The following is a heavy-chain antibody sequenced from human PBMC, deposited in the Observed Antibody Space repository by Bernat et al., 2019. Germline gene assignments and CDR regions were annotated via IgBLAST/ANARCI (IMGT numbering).Heavy chain of an antibody. D-gene: IGHD3-22*01. Sequence: QLQLQESGPGLVKPSETLSLTCTVSGGSISSSSYYWGWIRQPPGKGLEWIGSIYYSGSTYYNRSLKSRVNLSVDTSKYRFSLKLGAVTAADTAVYDGAREHRITMRGRANDAFDIWGQGTMVTNSS. CDR1: GGSISSSSYY. J-gene: IGHJ3*02. CDR2: IYYSGST. CDR3: AREHRITMRGRANDAFDI. V-gene: IGHV4-39*01.